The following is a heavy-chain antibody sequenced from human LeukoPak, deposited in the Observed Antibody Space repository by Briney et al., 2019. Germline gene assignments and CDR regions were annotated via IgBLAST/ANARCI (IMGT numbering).Heavy chain of an antibody. V-gene: IGHV3-48*04. D-gene: IGHD6-13*01. CDR2: ISSSGTTI. CDR3: ARVFPPLAAAGYYYYYYYMDV. J-gene: IGHJ6*03. Sequence: GGSLRLSCAASGFTFSSYGMSWVRQAPGKGLEWVSYISSSGTTIYYADSVKGRFTISRDNAKNTLYLQMNSLRAEDTAVYYCARVFPPLAAAGYYYYYYYMDVWGKGTTVTISS. CDR1: GFTFSSYG.